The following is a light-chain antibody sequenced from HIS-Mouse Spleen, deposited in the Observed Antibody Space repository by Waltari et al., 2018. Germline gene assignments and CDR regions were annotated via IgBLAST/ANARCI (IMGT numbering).Light chain of an antibody. V-gene: IGLV3-10*01. J-gene: IGLJ2*01. Sequence: SYELTQPPSASVSPGQTARITCSGDALPHNYPYRYQQKSGQAPVMVIYEDSKRPTGTPERFSGSSSGTMATLTISGAQVEDEADYYCYSTDSSGNHRVFGGGTKLTVL. CDR2: EDS. CDR3: YSTDSSGNHRV. CDR1: ALPHNY.